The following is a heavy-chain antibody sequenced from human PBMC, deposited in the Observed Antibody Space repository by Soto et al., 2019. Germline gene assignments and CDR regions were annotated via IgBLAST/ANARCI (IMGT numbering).Heavy chain of an antibody. CDR2: IYYSGST. CDR1: GGSISSGGYY. Sequence: SETLSLTCTVSGGSISSGGYYWSWIRQHPGKGLEWIGYIYYSGSTYYNPSLKSRVTISVDTSKNQFSLKLSSVTAADTAVYYCARALGSLAAAGIGFVNDYWGQGTLVTSPQ. CDR3: ARALGSLAAAGIGFVNDY. V-gene: IGHV4-31*03. J-gene: IGHJ4*02. D-gene: IGHD6-13*01.